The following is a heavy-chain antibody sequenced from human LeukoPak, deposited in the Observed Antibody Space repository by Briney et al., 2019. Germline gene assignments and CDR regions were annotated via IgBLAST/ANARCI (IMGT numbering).Heavy chain of an antibody. D-gene: IGHD3-22*01. CDR1: GGSISSDNYS. CDR3: AREKIGYYDGSGRGWFDP. CDR2: VYTSGST. Sequence: SETLSLTCTVSGGSISSDNYSWSWIRQPAGKGLEWIGRVYTSGSTNYNPSLKSRVTISVDTSKKQFSLKLSPVTAADTAVYYCAREKIGYYDGSGRGWFDPWGQGTLVTVSS. V-gene: IGHV4-61*02. J-gene: IGHJ5*02.